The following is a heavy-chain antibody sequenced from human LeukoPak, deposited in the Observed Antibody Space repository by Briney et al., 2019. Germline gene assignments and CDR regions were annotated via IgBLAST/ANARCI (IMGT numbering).Heavy chain of an antibody. J-gene: IGHJ4*02. Sequence: SVKVSCKASGGTFSSYAISWVRQAPGQGLEWMGRIIPIFGTANYAQKFQGRVTITTDESTSTAYMELSSLRSEDTAVYYCARGGGFYDSSGYYLYYWGQGTLVTVSS. CDR1: GGTFSSYA. CDR2: IIPIFGTA. V-gene: IGHV1-69*05. CDR3: ARGGGFYDSSGYYLYY. D-gene: IGHD3-22*01.